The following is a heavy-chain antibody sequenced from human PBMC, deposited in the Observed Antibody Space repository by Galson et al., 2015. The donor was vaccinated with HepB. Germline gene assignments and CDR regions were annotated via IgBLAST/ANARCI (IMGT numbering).Heavy chain of an antibody. J-gene: IGHJ5*02. CDR2: ISYDGSNK. Sequence: SLRLSCAASGFTFSSYAMHWVRQAPGKGLEWVAVISYDGSNKYYADSVRGRFTIPRDNSKNTVYLQMNSLRAEDTAVYYCAGAGRGLGSGSNWLDPWGQGTLVTVSS. V-gene: IGHV3-30*04. CDR1: GFTFSSYA. D-gene: IGHD3-10*01. CDR3: AGAGRGLGSGSNWLDP.